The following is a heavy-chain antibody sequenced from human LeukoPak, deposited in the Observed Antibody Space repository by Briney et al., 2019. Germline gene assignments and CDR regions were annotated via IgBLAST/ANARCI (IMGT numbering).Heavy chain of an antibody. CDR3: ARGLGYSSGFNWFDP. CDR1: GYTFTSYA. D-gene: IGHD6-19*01. Sequence: ASVKVSCKASGYTFTSYAMHWVRQAPGQRLEWMGWINAGNGNTKYSQKFQGRVTITRDTSASTAYMELSSLRSEDTAVYYCARGLGYSSGFNWFDPWGQGTLVTVFS. J-gene: IGHJ5*02. CDR2: INAGNGNT. V-gene: IGHV1-3*01.